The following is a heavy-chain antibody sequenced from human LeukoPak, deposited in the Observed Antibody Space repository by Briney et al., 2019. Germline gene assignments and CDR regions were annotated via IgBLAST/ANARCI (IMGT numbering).Heavy chain of an antibody. CDR2: IYTSGST. V-gene: IGHV4-4*07. CDR3: ARASGAYSSSSEDYYYYMDV. D-gene: IGHD6-6*01. Sequence: SSETLSLTCTVSGGSISSYYWSWIRQPAGKGLEWIGRIYTSGSTNYNPSLKSRVTISVDKSKNQFSLKLTSVTAADTAVYYCARASGAYSSSSEDYYYYMDVWGKGTTVTVSS. J-gene: IGHJ6*03. CDR1: GGSISSYY.